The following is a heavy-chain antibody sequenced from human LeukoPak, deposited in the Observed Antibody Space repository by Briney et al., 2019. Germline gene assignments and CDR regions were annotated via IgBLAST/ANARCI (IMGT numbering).Heavy chain of an antibody. J-gene: IGHJ4*02. D-gene: IGHD3-10*01. V-gene: IGHV1-18*01. CDR2: ISAYNGNT. CDR3: ARWPGPRWFGDYYFDY. Sequence: ASVKVSCKASDYTFTSYGISWVRQAPGQRLEWMGWISAYNGNTNYAQKLQGRVTMTTATSTSTAYMELRSLRSDDTAVYYCARWPGPRWFGDYYFDYWGQGTLVTVSS. CDR1: DYTFTSYG.